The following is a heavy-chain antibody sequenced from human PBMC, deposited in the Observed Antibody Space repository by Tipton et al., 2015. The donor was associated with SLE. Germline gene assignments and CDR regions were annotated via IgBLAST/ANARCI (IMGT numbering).Heavy chain of an antibody. J-gene: IGHJ4*02. CDR3: ARQGNWNDFDY. Sequence: TLSLTCAVYGGSFSDYYWSWIRQPPGKGLEWIGEINHSGSTNYNPSLKSRVTMSVDTSKNQFSLKLTSVTAADTAVYYCARQGNWNDFDYWGQGTLVTVST. V-gene: IGHV4-34*01. CDR2: INHSGST. CDR1: GGSFSDYY. D-gene: IGHD1-1*01.